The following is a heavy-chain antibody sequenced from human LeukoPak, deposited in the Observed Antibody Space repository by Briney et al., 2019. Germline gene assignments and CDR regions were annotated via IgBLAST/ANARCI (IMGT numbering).Heavy chain of an antibody. CDR1: GFTFSDYY. Sequence: GGSLRLSCAASGFTFSDYYMSWIRQAPGKGLEWVSYISSSGSTIYYADSVKGRFTISRDNAKNSLYLQMNSLRAEDTAVYYCAKDYYDSSGYYYNDYFDYWGQGTLVTVSS. CDR2: ISSSGSTI. J-gene: IGHJ4*02. CDR3: AKDYYDSSGYYYNDYFDY. V-gene: IGHV3-11*01. D-gene: IGHD3-22*01.